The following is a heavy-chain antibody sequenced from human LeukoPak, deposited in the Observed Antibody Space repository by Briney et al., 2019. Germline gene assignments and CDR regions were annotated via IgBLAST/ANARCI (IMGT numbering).Heavy chain of an antibody. CDR1: GYTLTELS. CDR3: ATSPLSVRYSSSWYVEPHHN. CDR2: FDPEDGET. J-gene: IGHJ4*02. V-gene: IGHV1-24*01. Sequence: ASVKVSCKVSGYTLTELSMHWVRQAPGKGLEWMGGFDPEDGETIYAQKFQGRVTMTEDTSTDTAYMELSSLRSEDTAVYYCATSPLSVRYSSSWYVEPHHNWGQGTLVTVSS. D-gene: IGHD6-13*01.